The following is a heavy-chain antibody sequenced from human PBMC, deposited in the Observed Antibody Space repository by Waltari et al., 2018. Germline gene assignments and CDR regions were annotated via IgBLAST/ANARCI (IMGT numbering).Heavy chain of an antibody. Sequence: QVQLQESGPGLVKPSETLSLTCTVSGGSISSYYWSWIRPPPGKGLDWIGYIYYSGSTNYNPSLKSRVTISVDTSKNQFSLKLSSVTAADTAVYYCAIGPYYDFWSGYPQPFNWYFDLWGRGTLVTVSS. CDR3: AIGPYYDFWSGYPQPFNWYFDL. CDR1: GGSISSYY. D-gene: IGHD3-3*01. CDR2: IYYSGST. J-gene: IGHJ2*01. V-gene: IGHV4-59*01.